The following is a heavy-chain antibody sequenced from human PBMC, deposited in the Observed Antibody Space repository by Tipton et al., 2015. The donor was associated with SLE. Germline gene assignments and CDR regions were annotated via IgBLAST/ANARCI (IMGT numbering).Heavy chain of an antibody. CDR2: IYTSGST. Sequence: TLSLTCTVSGGSISSGGYYWSWIRQPAGKGLEWIGRIYTSGSTNYNPSLKSRVTISVDTSKNQFSLKLSSVTAADTAVYYCARDPDYYDSSGSDYWGQGTLVTVSS. CDR1: GGSISSGGYY. V-gene: IGHV4-61*02. D-gene: IGHD3-22*01. J-gene: IGHJ4*02. CDR3: ARDPDYYDSSGSDY.